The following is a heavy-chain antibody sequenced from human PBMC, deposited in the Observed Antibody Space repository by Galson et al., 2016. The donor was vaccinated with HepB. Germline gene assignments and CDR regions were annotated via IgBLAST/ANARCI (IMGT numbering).Heavy chain of an antibody. V-gene: IGHV1-3*01. Sequence: SVKVSCKASAYTFTNYAIHWVRQAPGQGLEWMGWVIPGNGDTKYSQTFQGRVTFARDTSANTAYMELSSLRSEDTAVYYCAREGNYYTLDYWGQGTLVTVSS. D-gene: IGHD1-26*01. CDR3: AREGNYYTLDY. J-gene: IGHJ4*02. CDR2: VIPGNGDT. CDR1: AYTFTNYA.